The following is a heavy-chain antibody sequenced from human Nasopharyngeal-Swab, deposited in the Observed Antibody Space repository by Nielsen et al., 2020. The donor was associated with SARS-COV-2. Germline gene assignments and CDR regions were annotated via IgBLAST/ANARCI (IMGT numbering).Heavy chain of an antibody. J-gene: IGHJ4*02. D-gene: IGHD6-13*01. CDR2: IYYSGST. CDR3: ARVASSIRWYFDY. Sequence: SETLSLTCTVSVGSISGGGYYWSWIRHRQGKGLEWIGYIYYSGSTYYNPSLKSRVTISVDTSKNQFSLKVSSVTAADTAVYYCARVASSIRWYFDYWGQGTLVTVSS. CDR1: VGSISGGGYY. V-gene: IGHV4-31*03.